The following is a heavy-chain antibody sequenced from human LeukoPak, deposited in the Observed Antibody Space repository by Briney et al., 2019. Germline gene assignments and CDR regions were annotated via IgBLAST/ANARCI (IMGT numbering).Heavy chain of an antibody. CDR2: IYYSGST. CDR3: ARGPDGDYGDYYFDY. J-gene: IGHJ4*02. D-gene: IGHD4-17*01. Sequence: SETLSLTCTVSGGSISSYYWSWIRQPPGKGLEWIGYIYYSGSTNYNPSLKSRVTISVDTSKNQFSLNLTSVTAADTAVYYCARGPDGDYGDYYFDYWGQGTLVTVSS. V-gene: IGHV4-59*08. CDR1: GGSISSYY.